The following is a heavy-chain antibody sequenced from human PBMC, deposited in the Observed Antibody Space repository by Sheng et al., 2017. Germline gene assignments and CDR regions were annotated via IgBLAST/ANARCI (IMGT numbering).Heavy chain of an antibody. CDR1: GFTFSDYY. V-gene: IGHV3-11*05. J-gene: IGHJ6*03. CDR2: ISSSSSYT. CDR3: ARDNGVGARWGYYYYMDV. Sequence: PGGSLRLSCAASGFTFSDYYMSWIRQAPGKGLEWVSYISSSSSYTNYADSVKGRFTISRDNAKNSLYLQMNSLRAEDTAVYYCARDNGVGARWGYYYYMDVWGKGTTVTVSS. D-gene: IGHD1-26*01.